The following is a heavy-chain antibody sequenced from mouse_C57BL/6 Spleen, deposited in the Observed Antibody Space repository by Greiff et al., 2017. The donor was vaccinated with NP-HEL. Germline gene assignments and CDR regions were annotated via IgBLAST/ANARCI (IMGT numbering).Heavy chain of an antibody. D-gene: IGHD2-3*01. CDR1: GYTFTSYW. CDR3: ARGGDGYYFSWFAY. J-gene: IGHJ3*01. Sequence: VQLQQPGAELVKPGASVKLSCKASGYTFTSYWMHWVKQRPGQGLEWIGMIHPNSGSTNYNEKFKSKATLTVDKSSSTAYMQLSSLTSEDSAVYYCARGGDGYYFSWFAYWGQGTLVTVSA. V-gene: IGHV1-64*01. CDR2: IHPNSGST.